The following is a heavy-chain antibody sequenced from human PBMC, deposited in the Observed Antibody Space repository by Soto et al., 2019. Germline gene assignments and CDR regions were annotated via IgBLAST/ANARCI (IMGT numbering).Heavy chain of an antibody. CDR2: ISAYNGKT. V-gene: IGHV1-18*01. CDR3: ARDFYQLGDY. D-gene: IGHD2-2*01. Sequence: XSVKVSFNVSGYTLTELSMHLVRQAPGKGLEWMGWISAYNGKTNYAQKLQGRVTMTTDTSTSTAYMELRSLRSDDTAVYYCARDFYQLGDYWGQGTLVTVSS. J-gene: IGHJ4*02. CDR1: GYTLTELS.